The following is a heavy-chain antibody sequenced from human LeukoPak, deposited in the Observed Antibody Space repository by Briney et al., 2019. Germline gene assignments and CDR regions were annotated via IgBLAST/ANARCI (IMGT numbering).Heavy chain of an antibody. CDR2: ISAYNGNT. CDR1: GYTFTSYY. Sequence: ATVKVSCKASGYTFTSYYMHWVRQAPGQGLEWMGWISAYNGNTNYAQKLQGRVTMTTDTSTSTAYMELSSLRSEDTAVYYCARGVEPAVAGSTWGQGTLVTVSS. D-gene: IGHD6-19*01. V-gene: IGHV1-18*04. CDR3: ARGVEPAVAGST. J-gene: IGHJ5*02.